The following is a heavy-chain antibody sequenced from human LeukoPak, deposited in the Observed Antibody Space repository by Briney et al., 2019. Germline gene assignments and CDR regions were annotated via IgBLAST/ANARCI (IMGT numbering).Heavy chain of an antibody. Sequence: SETLSLTCTVSGGSISSSSFYWGWIRQPPGKGLEWIGSIYYSGSTYYNPSLKSRVTISVDTSKNQFSLKLTSVTAADTAVYYRARGPGPFDYWGQGTLVTVSS. CDR1: GGSISSSSFY. V-gene: IGHV4-39*02. CDR3: ARGPGPFDY. CDR2: IYYSGST. D-gene: IGHD1-1*01. J-gene: IGHJ4*02.